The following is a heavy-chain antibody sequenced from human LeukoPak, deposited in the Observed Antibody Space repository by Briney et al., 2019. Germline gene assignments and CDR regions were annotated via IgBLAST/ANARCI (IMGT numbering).Heavy chain of an antibody. D-gene: IGHD3-16*01. CDR2: INSDGSST. V-gene: IGHV3-74*01. CDR3: ATLAGLSYVHPRYYYYYMDV. Sequence: PGGSLRLSCAASGFTFSSYWMHWVRQAPGKGLVWVSRINSDGSSTSYADSVKGRFTISRDNAKNTLYLQMNSLRAEDTAVYYCATLAGLSYVHPRYYYYYMDVWGKGTTVTISS. CDR1: GFTFSSYW. J-gene: IGHJ6*03.